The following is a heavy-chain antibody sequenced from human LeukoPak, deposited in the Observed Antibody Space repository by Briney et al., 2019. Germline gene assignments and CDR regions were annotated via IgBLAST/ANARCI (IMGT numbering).Heavy chain of an antibody. Sequence: SVKVSCKASGGTFSSYAISWVRQAPGQGLEWMGGIIPIFGTANYAHKFQGRVTITADESTSTAYMKLSSLRSEDTAVYYCARVGPLRFVEWLRHKDPEIYYYYYMDVWGKGTTVTVSS. CDR1: GGTFSSYA. V-gene: IGHV1-69*13. CDR3: ARVGPLRFVEWLRHKDPEIYYYYYMDV. J-gene: IGHJ6*03. D-gene: IGHD3-3*01. CDR2: IIPIFGTA.